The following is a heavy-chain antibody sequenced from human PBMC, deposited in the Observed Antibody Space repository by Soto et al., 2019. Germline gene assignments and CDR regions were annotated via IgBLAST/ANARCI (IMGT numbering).Heavy chain of an antibody. CDR1: GYTFTTYY. Sequence: GASVKVSCKASGYTFTTYYMHWVRQAPGQGLEWMGIINPSGGSTSYEQKFQGRVTMTRDTSTSTVYMEMSSLRSEDAGLYYCARVFTGYSSGWYPDYWGQGTLVTVSS. CDR2: INPSGGST. CDR3: ARVFTGYSSGWYPDY. D-gene: IGHD6-19*01. V-gene: IGHV1-46*01. J-gene: IGHJ4*02.